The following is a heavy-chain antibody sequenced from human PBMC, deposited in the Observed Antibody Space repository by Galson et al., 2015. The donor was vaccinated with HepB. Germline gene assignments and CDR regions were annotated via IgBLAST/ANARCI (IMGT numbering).Heavy chain of an antibody. V-gene: IGHV3-23*01. CDR1: GFTFSSYA. CDR2: ISGSGGST. J-gene: IGHJ4*02. D-gene: IGHD2-15*01. Sequence: SLRLSCAASGFTFSSYAMSWVRQAPGKGLEWVSAISGSGGSTDYADSVKGRFTISRDNSKNTLYLQMNTLRAEDTAVYYCASKAYCSGGSCPDYWGQGTLVTVSS. CDR3: ASKAYCSGGSCPDY.